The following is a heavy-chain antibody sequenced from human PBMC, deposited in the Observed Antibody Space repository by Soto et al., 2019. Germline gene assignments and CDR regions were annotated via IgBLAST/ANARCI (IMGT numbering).Heavy chain of an antibody. CDR2: IYHSGST. Sequence: PSETLSLTCAVSGGSISSSNWWSWVRQPPGKGLEWIGEIYHSGSTNYNPSLKSRVTISVDKSKNQYSLKLSSVTAADTAVYYCARVYSYDILTGRGDAFDIWGQGTKVTVS. CDR3: ARVYSYDILTGRGDAFDI. V-gene: IGHV4-4*02. J-gene: IGHJ3*02. CDR1: GGSISSSNW. D-gene: IGHD3-9*01.